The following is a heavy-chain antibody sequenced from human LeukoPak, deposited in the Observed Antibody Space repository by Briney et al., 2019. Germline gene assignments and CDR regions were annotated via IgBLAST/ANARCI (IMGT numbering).Heavy chain of an antibody. CDR3: VKRYNGMDV. V-gene: IGHV3-53*01. CDR2: IYRGGDT. CDR1: GVNVRSDY. J-gene: IGHJ6*02. D-gene: IGHD5-12*01. Sequence: GGSLRLSCAASGVNVRSDYMSWVRQAPGKGLEWVSLIYRGGDTYYADSVKGRFTIYRDDSKNTLYLQMNSLRAEDTAVYYCVKRYNGMDVWGQGTTVTVSS.